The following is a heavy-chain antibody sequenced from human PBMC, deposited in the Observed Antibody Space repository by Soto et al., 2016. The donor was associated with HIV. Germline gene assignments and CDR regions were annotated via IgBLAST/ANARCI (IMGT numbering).Heavy chain of an antibody. CDR2: ISSSSSTI. J-gene: IGHJ6*01. V-gene: IGHV3-48*04. D-gene: IGHD6-13*01. Sequence: EVHLLESGGDLVQPGGSLRLSCVASGFAFNTYSMNWVRQAPGKGLEWVSYISSSSSTIYYADSVKGRITISRDNAKNSLYLQMYSLRAEDTAVYYCARDPRSSSWYEYYGMDVWGQGTTVTVSS. CDR1: GFAFNTYS. CDR3: ARDPRSSSWYEYYGMDV.